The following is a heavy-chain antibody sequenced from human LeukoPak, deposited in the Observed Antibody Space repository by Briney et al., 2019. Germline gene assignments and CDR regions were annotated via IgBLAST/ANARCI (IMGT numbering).Heavy chain of an antibody. CDR2: IYYSGST. CDR1: GGSISSYY. J-gene: IGHJ4*02. D-gene: IGHD3-22*01. Sequence: SETLSLTCTVSGGSISSYYWSWIRQPPGKGLEWIGYIYYSGSTNYNPSLKSRVTISLDTSKNQFSLKLSSVTAADTAVYYCARGRDDYYDSSGYDHTFDYWGQGTLVTVSS. CDR3: ARGRDDYYDSSGYDHTFDY. V-gene: IGHV4-59*01.